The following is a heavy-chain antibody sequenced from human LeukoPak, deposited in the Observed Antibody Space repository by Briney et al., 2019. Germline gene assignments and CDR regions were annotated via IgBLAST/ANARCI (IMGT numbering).Heavy chain of an antibody. D-gene: IGHD3-3*01. CDR3: ARDSRRGYSSLGY. J-gene: IGHJ4*02. Sequence: GGSLRLSCAASGFTFSSYEMNWVRQAPGKGLEWVPYITSSSSYMYYADSVKGRFTISRDNSKNTLYLQMNSLRAEDTAVYYCARDSRRGYSSLGYWGQGTLVTVSS. CDR1: GFTFSSYE. CDR2: ITSSSSYM. V-gene: IGHV3-21*05.